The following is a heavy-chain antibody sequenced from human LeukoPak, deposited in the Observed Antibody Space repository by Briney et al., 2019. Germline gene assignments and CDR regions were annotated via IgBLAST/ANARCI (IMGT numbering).Heavy chain of an antibody. V-gene: IGHV3-53*01. J-gene: IGHJ4*02. CDR3: ARRDFWSGYLGY. CDR1: GFTVSSNY. CDR2: IYSGGST. Sequence: GGSLRLSCAASGFTVSSNYMTWVRQAPGKGLEWVSVIYSGGSTYYADSVKGRFTISRDISKNTLYFQMNSLRAEDTAVYYCARRDFWSGYLGYWGQGTLVTVSP. D-gene: IGHD3-3*01.